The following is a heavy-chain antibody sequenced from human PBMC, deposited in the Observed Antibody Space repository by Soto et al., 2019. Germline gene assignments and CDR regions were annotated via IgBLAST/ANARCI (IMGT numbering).Heavy chain of an antibody. J-gene: IGHJ4*02. CDR2: ISYDGSNK. D-gene: IGHD6-19*01. V-gene: IGHV3-30*18. Sequence: VQLVESGGGLVHPGGSLRLSCAASGFTFSSYGMHWVRQAPGKGLEWVAVISYDGSNKYYADSVKGRFTISRDNSKNTLYLQMNSLRAEDTAVYYCAKNPLYSSGWTYYFDYWGQGTLVTVSS. CDR3: AKNPLYSSGWTYYFDY. CDR1: GFTFSSYG.